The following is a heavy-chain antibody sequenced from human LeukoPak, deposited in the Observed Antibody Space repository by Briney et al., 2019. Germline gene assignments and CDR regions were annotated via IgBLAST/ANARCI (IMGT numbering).Heavy chain of an antibody. CDR1: GYFLTGYY. D-gene: IGHD1-26*01. CDR2: INPNSGDT. Sequence: GSVKVSSTASGYFLTGYYMQWVRQAPGQGLEWMGWINPNSGDTNFAQKFQGRVTMTRDTSINTSYMELTRLRSDDTAVYYCARTSATGATYLDYWGQGTLVTVSS. J-gene: IGHJ4*02. V-gene: IGHV1-2*02. CDR3: ARTSATGATYLDY.